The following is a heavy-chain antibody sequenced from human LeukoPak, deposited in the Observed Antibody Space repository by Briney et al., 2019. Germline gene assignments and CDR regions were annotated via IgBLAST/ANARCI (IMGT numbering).Heavy chain of an antibody. V-gene: IGHV3-48*03. CDR3: ARGTSMVTTVNFDY. J-gene: IGHJ4*02. D-gene: IGHD4-17*01. Sequence: GGSLRLSCAASGFTFSSYEMNWVRQAPGKGLEWVSYISSSGSTIYYADSVKGRFTISRDNAKNSLYLQMNSLRAEDTAVYYCARGTSMVTTVNFDYWGQGTLVTVSS. CDR1: GFTFSSYE. CDR2: ISSSGSTI.